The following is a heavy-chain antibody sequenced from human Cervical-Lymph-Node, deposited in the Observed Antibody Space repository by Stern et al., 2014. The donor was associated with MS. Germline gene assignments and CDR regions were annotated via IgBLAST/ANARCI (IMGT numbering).Heavy chain of an antibody. CDR2: IYTSGST. J-gene: IGHJ4*02. Sequence: QLQLQESGPGLVKPSQTLSLTCTVSGGSISSGSYYWSWIRQPAGKGLEWIGRIYTSGSTNYNPSLKSRVTISVDTSKNQFSPKLSSVTAADTAVYYCARATTTVVTSHYFDYWGQGTLVTVSS. CDR1: GGSISSGSYY. CDR3: ARATTTVVTSHYFDY. D-gene: IGHD4-23*01. V-gene: IGHV4-61*02.